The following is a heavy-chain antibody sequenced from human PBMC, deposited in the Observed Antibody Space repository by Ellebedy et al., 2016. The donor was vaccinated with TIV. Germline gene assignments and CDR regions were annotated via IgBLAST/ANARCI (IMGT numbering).Heavy chain of an antibody. Sequence: GESLKIFCAPSGFTFSDYYMSWIRQAPGKGLEWVSYISSSGSTIYYADSVKGRFTISRDNAKNSLYLQMNSLRAEDTAVYYCASPTVKYCSGGSCYSGSDYWGQGTLVTVSS. V-gene: IGHV3-11*04. CDR3: ASPTVKYCSGGSCYSGSDY. CDR2: ISSSGSTI. CDR1: GFTFSDYY. J-gene: IGHJ4*02. D-gene: IGHD2-15*01.